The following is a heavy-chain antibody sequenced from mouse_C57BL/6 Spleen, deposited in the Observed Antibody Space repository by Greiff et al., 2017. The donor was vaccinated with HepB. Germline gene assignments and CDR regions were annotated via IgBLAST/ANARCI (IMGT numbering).Heavy chain of an antibody. V-gene: IGHV1-80*01. J-gene: IGHJ3*01. D-gene: IGHD2-4*01. CDR1: GYAFSSYW. CDR2: IYPGDGDT. Sequence: QVQLQQSGAELVNPGPSVKISCKASGYAFSSYWMNWVKQRPGKGLEWIGQIYPGDGDTNYNGKFKGKATLTADKSSSTAYMQLSSLTSEDSAVYFCARDYDYDDGAWFAYWGQGTLVTVSA. CDR3: ARDYDYDDGAWFAY.